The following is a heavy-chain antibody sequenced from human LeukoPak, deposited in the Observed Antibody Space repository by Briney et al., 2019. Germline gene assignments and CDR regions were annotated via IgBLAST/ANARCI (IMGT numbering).Heavy chain of an antibody. D-gene: IGHD3-22*01. CDR1: VYTFNSHF. CDR2: INHRGCST. J-gene: IGHJ3*02. V-gene: IGHV1-46*02. CDR3: ARVKSYYYDTSDKDAYDI. Sequence: GASVNVSYKACVYTFNSHFMHWVRQPPGQAREWVGIINHRGCSTSHTQNFEDRVTMHRDTSTNTVHIELHSLICEDGAVYYCARVKSYYYDTSDKDAYDIWGQGTMVTVSS.